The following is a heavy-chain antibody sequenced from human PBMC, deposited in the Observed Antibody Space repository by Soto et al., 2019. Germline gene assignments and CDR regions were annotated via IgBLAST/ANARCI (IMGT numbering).Heavy chain of an antibody. CDR2: IYPSDSDT. Sequence: GESLKISCQVSGYTFTVYWIGWVRQMPGKGLEWMGIIYPSDSDTRYSPSFQGQVTISADQSINTAYLQWDSLKASDTAIYYCARPANTVADHFDLWGQGTPVTVSS. CDR3: ARPANTVADHFDL. J-gene: IGHJ4*02. CDR1: GYTFTVYW. D-gene: IGHD4-17*01. V-gene: IGHV5-51*01.